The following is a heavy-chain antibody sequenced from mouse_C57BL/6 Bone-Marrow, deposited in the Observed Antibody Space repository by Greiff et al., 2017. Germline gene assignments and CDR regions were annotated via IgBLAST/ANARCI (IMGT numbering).Heavy chain of an antibody. D-gene: IGHD2-4*01. V-gene: IGHV1-39*01. CDR2: INPNYGTT. J-gene: IGHJ4*01. Sequence: EVKLMESGPELVKPGASVKISCKASGYSFTDYNMNWVKQSNGKSLEWIGVINPNYGTTSYNQKFKGKATLTVDQSSSTAYMQLNSLTSEVSAVYYCARESYYDYDERGAMDDWSQGTSVTVSS. CDR1: GYSFTDYN. CDR3: ARESYYDYDERGAMDD.